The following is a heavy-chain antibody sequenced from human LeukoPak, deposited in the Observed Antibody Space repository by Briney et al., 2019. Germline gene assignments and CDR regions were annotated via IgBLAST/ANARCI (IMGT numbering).Heavy chain of an antibody. CDR2: LHYSGST. CDR3: ASFGPRTYFDY. CDR1: GGSVSSATYY. V-gene: IGHV4-61*01. J-gene: IGHJ4*02. D-gene: IGHD3-3*01. Sequence: SETLSLTCTVSGGSVSSATYYWSWIRQPPGKGLEWIGYLHYSGSTNYNPSFKGRVTTSIDTSKNQFSLKLSSVTAADTAVYHCASFGPRTYFDYWGQGTLVTVSS.